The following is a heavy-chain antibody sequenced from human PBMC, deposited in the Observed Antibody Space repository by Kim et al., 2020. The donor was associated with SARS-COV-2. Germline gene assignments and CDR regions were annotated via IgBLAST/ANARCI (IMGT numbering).Heavy chain of an antibody. J-gene: IGHJ4*02. CDR2: ISYDGSNK. Sequence: GGSLRLSCAASGFTFSSYAMHWVRQAPGKGLEWVAVISYDGSNKYYADSVKGRFTISRDNSKNTLYLQMNSLRAEDTAVYYCARSRTYYYGSGSHYWGQRTLVTVSS. V-gene: IGHV3-30*04. CDR1: GFTFSSYA. CDR3: ARSRTYYYGSGSHY. D-gene: IGHD3-10*01.